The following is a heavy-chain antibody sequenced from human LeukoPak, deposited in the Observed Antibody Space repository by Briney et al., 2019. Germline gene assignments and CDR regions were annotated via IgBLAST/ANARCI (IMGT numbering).Heavy chain of an antibody. V-gene: IGHV3-23*01. Sequence: GGSLRLSCAASGFTFSTSSMHWVRQAPGKGLEWVSAISGSGGSTYYADSVKGRFTISRDNSKNTLYLQMNSLRAEDTAVYYCAKDLGFDNWFDPWGQGTLVTVSS. CDR3: AKDLGFDNWFDP. CDR1: GFTFSTSS. D-gene: IGHD1-26*01. CDR2: ISGSGGST. J-gene: IGHJ5*02.